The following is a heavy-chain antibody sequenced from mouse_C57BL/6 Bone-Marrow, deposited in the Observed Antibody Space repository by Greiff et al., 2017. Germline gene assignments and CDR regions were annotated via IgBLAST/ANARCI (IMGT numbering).Heavy chain of an antibody. J-gene: IGHJ3*01. CDR2: IYPRSGNT. Sequence: VQRVESGAELARPGASVKLSCKASGYTFTSYGISWVKQRTGQGLEWIGEIYPRSGNTYYNEKFKGKATLTADKSSSTAYMELRSLTSEDSAVYFCARPGYYGGPWCAYWGQGTLVTVSA. D-gene: IGHD1-1*01. CDR1: GYTFTSYG. CDR3: ARPGYYGGPWCAY. V-gene: IGHV1-81*01.